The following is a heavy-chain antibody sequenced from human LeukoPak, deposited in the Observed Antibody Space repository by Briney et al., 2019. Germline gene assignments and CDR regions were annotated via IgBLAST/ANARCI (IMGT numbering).Heavy chain of an antibody. CDR2: IIPIFGTA. J-gene: IGHJ4*02. D-gene: IGHD3-22*01. Sequence: ASVKVSCKASGGTFSSYAISWVRQAPGQGLEWMGRIIPIFGTANYAQKFQGRVTITTDESTSTAYMELSSLRSEDTAVYYCAGGFSPYYYDSSGYYNFDYWGQGTLVTVSS. V-gene: IGHV1-69*05. CDR1: GGTFSSYA. CDR3: AGGFSPYYYDSSGYYNFDY.